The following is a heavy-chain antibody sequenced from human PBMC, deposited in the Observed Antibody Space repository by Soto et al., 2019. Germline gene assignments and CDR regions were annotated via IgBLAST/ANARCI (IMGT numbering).Heavy chain of an antibody. V-gene: IGHV3-64*01. CDR2: ISSNGRST. CDR1: GFTFGTYA. CDR3: ARDRCTNGVCYAPSDY. D-gene: IGHD2-8*01. Sequence: EVQLVESGGGLVQPGGSLRLSCATSGFTFGTYAMHWVRQAPGKGLEYVSAISSNGRSTYYANSVRGRFTISRDNSKNTLYLQMDSLRAEDMAVYYCARDRCTNGVCYAPSDYWGQGTLVTVSS. J-gene: IGHJ4*02.